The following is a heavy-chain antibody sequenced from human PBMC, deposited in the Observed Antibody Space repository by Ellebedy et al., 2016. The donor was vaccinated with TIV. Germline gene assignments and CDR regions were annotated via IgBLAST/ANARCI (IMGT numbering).Heavy chain of an antibody. CDR1: GFTFATYA. J-gene: IGHJ4*02. D-gene: IGHD3-3*02. Sequence: GESLKISXAASGFTFATYAMSWVRQAPGKGLEWVSAISGSGDNTHYADSVKGRFTISRDNSKNTLYLQLNSLRAEDTAIYYCVAFTVNFDFWGQGTLVTVSS. CDR3: VAFTVNFDF. V-gene: IGHV3-23*01. CDR2: ISGSGDNT.